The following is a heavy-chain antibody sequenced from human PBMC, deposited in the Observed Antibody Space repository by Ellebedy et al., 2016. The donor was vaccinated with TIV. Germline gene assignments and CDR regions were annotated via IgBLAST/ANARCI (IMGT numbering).Heavy chain of an antibody. CDR3: ARGDCSSTSCLDY. D-gene: IGHD2-2*01. J-gene: IGHJ4*02. CDR2: INHSGST. Sequence: SETLSLXXAVYGGSFSGYYWSWIRQPPGKGLEWIGEINHSGSTNYNPSLKSRVTISVDTSKNQFSLKLSSVTAADTAVYYCARGDCSSTSCLDYWGQGTLVTVSS. CDR1: GGSFSGYY. V-gene: IGHV4-34*01.